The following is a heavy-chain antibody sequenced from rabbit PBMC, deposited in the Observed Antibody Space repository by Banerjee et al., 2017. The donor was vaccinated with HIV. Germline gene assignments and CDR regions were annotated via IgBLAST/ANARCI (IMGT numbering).Heavy chain of an antibody. D-gene: IGHD4-2*01. V-gene: IGHV1S43*01. CDR2: ISTSSGST. CDR3: ARGDGINTYLYYFNL. CDR1: GIDFNSYYY. Sequence: QQQVEESGGGLVKPGGTLTLTCKASGIDFNSYYYMCWVRQAPGKGLELVACISTSSGSTWYANWAKGRFTISKTSSTTVTLQMTSLTAADTATYFCARGDGINTYLYYFNLWGPGTLVTVS. J-gene: IGHJ4*01.